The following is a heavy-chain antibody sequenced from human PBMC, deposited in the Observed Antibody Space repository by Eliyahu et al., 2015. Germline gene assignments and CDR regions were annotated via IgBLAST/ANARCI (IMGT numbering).Heavy chain of an antibody. CDR3: AKNKLRTGTSSRQIYYYYGMDV. Sequence: QVQLVESGGGVVQPGRSLRLSCAASGFTFSSYGXHWVRQAPGKGLXWVAVXSHDGSNKYYADSVKGRFTISRDNSKNTLYLQMNSLRAEDTAVYYCAKNKLRTGTSSRQIYYYYGMDVWGQGTTVTVSS. CDR2: XSHDGSNK. D-gene: IGHD1-7*01. CDR1: GFTFSSYG. J-gene: IGHJ6*02. V-gene: IGHV3-30*18.